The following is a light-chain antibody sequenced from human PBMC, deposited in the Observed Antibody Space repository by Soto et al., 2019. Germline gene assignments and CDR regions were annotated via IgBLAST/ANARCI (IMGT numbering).Light chain of an antibody. CDR2: DAS. CDR3: QQRSNWPIT. CDR1: QSVSSY. J-gene: IGKJ5*01. V-gene: IGKV3-11*01. Sequence: EIVLTQSPATLSLSPGERATLSCRASQSVSSYLAWYQQKPGQAPRLLIYDASNMATGIPARFSGSGSGTAFTLTISSLEPEDFAVYYCQQRSNWPITFGQGTRLEIK.